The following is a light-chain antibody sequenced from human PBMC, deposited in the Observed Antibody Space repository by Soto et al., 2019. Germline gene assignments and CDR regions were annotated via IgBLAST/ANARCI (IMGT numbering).Light chain of an antibody. CDR3: NSFTSSTTPYV. V-gene: IGLV2-14*01. CDR1: SSDVGGYNY. CDR2: DVS. Sequence: SVLTKPASVSGSPGQSITISCPRTSSDVGGYNYVSWYQQHPGKAPKLMIYDVSNRPSGVSNRFSGSKSGNTASLTISGLQAEDEADYYCNSFTSSTTPYVFGTGTKVTVL. J-gene: IGLJ1*01.